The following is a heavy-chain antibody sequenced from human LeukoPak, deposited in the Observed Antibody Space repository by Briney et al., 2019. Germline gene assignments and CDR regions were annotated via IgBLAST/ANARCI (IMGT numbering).Heavy chain of an antibody. CDR3: ASLDVLRYFDRSLGAFDI. V-gene: IGHV4-59*01. J-gene: IGHJ3*02. CDR2: IYYSGST. Sequence: PSQTLSLACTVAGRSISSYYWSWIRQPPRKLLEWIGYIYYSGSTNYNPSLKSRVTISVDTSKNQFSLKLSSVTAADTAVYYCASLDVLRYFDRSLGAFDIWGQGTMVTVSS. D-gene: IGHD3-9*01. CDR1: GRSISSYY.